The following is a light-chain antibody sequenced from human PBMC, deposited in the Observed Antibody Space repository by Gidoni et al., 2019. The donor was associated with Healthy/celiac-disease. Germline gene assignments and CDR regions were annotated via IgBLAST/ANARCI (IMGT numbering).Light chain of an antibody. CDR1: QGISSY. CDR2: AAS. J-gene: IGKJ3*01. CDR3: QQLNSYPPFT. Sequence: DIQLTQSPSFLSASVGDRVTITCRASQGISSYLAWYQQKPGKAPKLLIYAASTLQSGFPSRFSGSGSGTEFTLKISSLQPEDFATYYCQQLNSYPPFTFGPGTKVDIK. V-gene: IGKV1-9*01.